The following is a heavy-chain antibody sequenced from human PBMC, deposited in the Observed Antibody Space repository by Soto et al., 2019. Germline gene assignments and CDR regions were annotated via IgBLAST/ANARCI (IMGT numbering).Heavy chain of an antibody. D-gene: IGHD1-26*01. CDR3: ARDKSGSYSYYYYGMGV. Sequence: GASVKVSCKASGYTFTSYGISWVRQAPGQGLEWMGWISAYNGNTNYAQKLQGRVTMTTDTSTSTAYMELRSLRSDDMAVYYCARDKSGSYSYYYYGMGVWGQGTTVTVSS. CDR2: ISAYNGNT. V-gene: IGHV1-18*03. J-gene: IGHJ6*02. CDR1: GYTFTSYG.